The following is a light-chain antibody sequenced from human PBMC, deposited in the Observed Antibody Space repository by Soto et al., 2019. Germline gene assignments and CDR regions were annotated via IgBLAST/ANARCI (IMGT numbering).Light chain of an antibody. CDR2: DAA. J-gene: IGKJ3*01. CDR3: QQRNNCPPT. CDR1: QSVSSY. Sequence: ELVLTQSPATLPLSPGERATLSCTASQSVSSYLAWYQQKPGQAPGLLIYDAANRATGIPARFSGSGSGTDFPLPTSSLLPEDFAVYYGQQRNNCPPTFGAGTKVDIK. V-gene: IGKV3-11*01.